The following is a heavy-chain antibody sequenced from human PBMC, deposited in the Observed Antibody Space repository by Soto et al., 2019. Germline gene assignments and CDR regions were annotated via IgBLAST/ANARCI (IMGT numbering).Heavy chain of an antibody. CDR1: GYTFTSYD. Sequence: GASVKVSCKASGYTFTSYDINWVRQATGQGLEWMGWMNPNSGNTGYAQKFQGRVTMTRNTSISTAYMELSSLRSEDTAVYYCARGGVPAAPSYYSYGMDVWGQGTTVTVSS. V-gene: IGHV1-8*01. CDR2: MNPNSGNT. J-gene: IGHJ6*02. D-gene: IGHD2-2*01. CDR3: ARGGVPAAPSYYSYGMDV.